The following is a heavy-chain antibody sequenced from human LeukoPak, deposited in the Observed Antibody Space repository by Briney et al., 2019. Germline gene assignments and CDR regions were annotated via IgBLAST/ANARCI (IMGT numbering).Heavy chain of an antibody. J-gene: IGHJ4*02. CDR2: ISGGGGST. Sequence: PGGSLRLSCAAPGFTFSSYAMSWVRQAPGKGLEWVSAISGGGGSTYYADSVKGRFTISRDNSKNTLYLQMNSLRAEDTAVYYCANQYYYDSSGYYAYWGQGTLVTVSS. V-gene: IGHV3-23*01. CDR1: GFTFSSYA. D-gene: IGHD3-22*01. CDR3: ANQYYYDSSGYYAY.